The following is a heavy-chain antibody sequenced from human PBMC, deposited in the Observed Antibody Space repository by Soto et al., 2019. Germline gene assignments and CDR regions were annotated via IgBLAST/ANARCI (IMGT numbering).Heavy chain of an antibody. CDR3: ARDRVDIVATRINYFDY. D-gene: IGHD5-12*01. V-gene: IGHV3-30-3*01. CDR2: ISYDGSNK. J-gene: IGHJ4*02. CDR1: GFTFSSYA. Sequence: PGXSLRLSGAASGFTFSSYAMHWVRQAPGKGLEWVAVISYDGSNKYYADSVKGRFTISRDNSKNTLYLQMNSLRAEDTAVYYCARDRVDIVATRINYFDYWGQGTLVTVSS.